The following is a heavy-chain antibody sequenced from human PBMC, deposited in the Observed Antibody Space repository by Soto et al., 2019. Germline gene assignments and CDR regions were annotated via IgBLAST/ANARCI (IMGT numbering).Heavy chain of an antibody. J-gene: IGHJ4*02. CDR3: VKAPVTMIVVVNPFDY. V-gene: IGHV3-64D*06. Sequence: GSLRLSCSASGFTFSSYAMHWVRQAPGKGLEYVSAISSNGGSTYYADSVKGRFTISRDNSKNTLYLQMSSLRAEDTAVYYCVKAPVTMIVVVNPFDYWGQGTLVTVPQ. CDR1: GFTFSSYA. D-gene: IGHD3-22*01. CDR2: ISSNGGST.